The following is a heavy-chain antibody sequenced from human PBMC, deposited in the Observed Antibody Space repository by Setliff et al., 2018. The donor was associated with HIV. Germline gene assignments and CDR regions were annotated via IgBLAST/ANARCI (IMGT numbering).Heavy chain of an antibody. Sequence: ASVKVSCKASGYTFTGHYLHWVRQAPGQGLEWLGWVNPNSGDAIYAQNFQGRVTMTRDTSINAAYMELSGLRSDDTAVYYCARNFGLSPSGKYYYYYGMDIWGQGTTVTVSS. J-gene: IGHJ6*02. CDR1: GYTFTGHY. CDR2: VNPNSGDA. V-gene: IGHV1-2*02. D-gene: IGHD3-10*01. CDR3: ARNFGLSPSGKYYYYYGMDI.